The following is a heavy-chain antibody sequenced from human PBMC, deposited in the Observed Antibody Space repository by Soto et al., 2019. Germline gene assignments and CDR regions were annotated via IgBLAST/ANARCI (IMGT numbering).Heavy chain of an antibody. CDR1: GGTFSSYT. J-gene: IGHJ4*02. CDR3: ASLRVRVTANSIDY. CDR2: NIPILGIA. D-gene: IGHD2-21*02. V-gene: IGHV1-69*02. Sequence: QVQLVQSGAEVKKPGSSVKVSCKASGGTFSSYTISWVRQAPGQGLEWMGRNIPILGIANYAQKFQGRVTITADKSTSTAYMELSSLRSEDTAVYYCASLRVRVTANSIDYWGQGTLVTVSS.